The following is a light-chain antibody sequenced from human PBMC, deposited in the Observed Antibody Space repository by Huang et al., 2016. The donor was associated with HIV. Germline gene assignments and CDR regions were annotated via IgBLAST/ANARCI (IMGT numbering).Light chain of an antibody. CDR2: DAS. Sequence: EIVFTQPPAPLSLSPGERDTLSCRASQSVSRFLPWYQHKAGQAPRHLIYDASNSAIDIPASFSGSGSGTEFTLTISSLEPEDFAVYYYQQRSSWPRVTFGGGTKVELK. J-gene: IGKJ4*01. CDR1: QSVSRF. CDR3: QQRSSWPRVT. V-gene: IGKV3-11*01.